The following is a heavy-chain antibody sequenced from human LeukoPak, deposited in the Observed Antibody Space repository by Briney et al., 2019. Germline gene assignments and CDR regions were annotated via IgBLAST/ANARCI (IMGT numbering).Heavy chain of an antibody. D-gene: IGHD3-9*01. J-gene: IGHJ5*02. Sequence: SETLSPTCTVSGGSISSSTYYWGWIRQPPGKGLEWIGSIYYSGSTYYNPSLKSRVTISVDTSKNQFSLKLSSVTAADTAVYYCARHLDYDILTGLYNWFDPWGQGTLVTVSS. CDR3: ARHLDYDILTGLYNWFDP. CDR2: IYYSGST. V-gene: IGHV4-39*01. CDR1: GGSISSSTYY.